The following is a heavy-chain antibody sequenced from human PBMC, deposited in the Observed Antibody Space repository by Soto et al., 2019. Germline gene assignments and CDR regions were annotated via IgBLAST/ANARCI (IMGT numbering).Heavy chain of an antibody. V-gene: IGHV4-39*01. D-gene: IGHD6-13*01. CDR3: ARPVGVEQQLVHDAFDL. CDR1: GGSISSSIYY. J-gene: IGHJ3*01. Sequence: QLQLQESGPGLVKPSETLSLTCTVSGGSISSSIYYWGWIRQPPGKGLQWVGSVYHSGRTYYNPSRSCRVTISVDTSKNQFSLRLSSITAADTAVYYCARPVGVEQQLVHDAFDLWGEGTMVAVSS. CDR2: VYHSGRT.